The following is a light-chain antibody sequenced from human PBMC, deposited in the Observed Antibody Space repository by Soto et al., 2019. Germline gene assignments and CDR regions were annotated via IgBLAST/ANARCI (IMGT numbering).Light chain of an antibody. CDR2: AAS. Sequence: IQMTQSPSTLSGSGGDRVTITCRASQTISSWLAWYQQKPGAAPKIVIYAASALHSGVPSRFRGSGSGTDFTLTISSLNPEDFEVYFCQQFKNYPITFGQGTRLEI. CDR1: QTISSW. V-gene: IGKV1-5*01. CDR3: QQFKNYPIT. J-gene: IGKJ5*01.